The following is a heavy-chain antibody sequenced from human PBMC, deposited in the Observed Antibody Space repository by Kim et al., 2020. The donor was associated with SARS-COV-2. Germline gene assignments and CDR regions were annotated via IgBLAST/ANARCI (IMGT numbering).Heavy chain of an antibody. CDR1: GTSISSTNW. J-gene: IGHJ6*02. Sequence: SETLSLTCAVSGTSISSTNWWTWVRQSPGKGLQWIGEIYRSGTTNYNPSLKSRVIISLDKSKNQFSLNLTSVTAADTAVYYCARGYGMDVWGQGTTVTVSS. D-gene: IGHD3-10*01. CDR2: IYRSGTT. V-gene: IGHV4-4*02. CDR3: ARGYGMDV.